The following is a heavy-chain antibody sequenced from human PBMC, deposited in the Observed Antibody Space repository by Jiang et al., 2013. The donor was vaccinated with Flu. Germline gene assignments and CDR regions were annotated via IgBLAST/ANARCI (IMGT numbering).Heavy chain of an antibody. Sequence: SVKVSCKASGYTFTGYYMHWVRQAPGQGLEWMGWINPNSGGTNYAQKFQGRVTMTRDTSISTAYMELSRLRSDDTAVYYCARAPVAEAMIVVVITTYYFDYWGQGTLVTVSS. D-gene: IGHD3-22*01. V-gene: IGHV1-2*02. CDR2: INPNSGGT. CDR3: ARAPVAEAMIVVVITTYYFDY. J-gene: IGHJ4*02. CDR1: GYTFTGYY.